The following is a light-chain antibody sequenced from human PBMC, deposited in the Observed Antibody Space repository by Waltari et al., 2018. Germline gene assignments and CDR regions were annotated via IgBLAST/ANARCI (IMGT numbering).Light chain of an antibody. J-gene: IGKJ1*01. CDR2: GAS. CDR3: QHYVSLPVT. Sequence: EIVYTHSPGTLSLSRGERVTLSCRASQSVSRALAWYQQTPGHAPRLLIYGASIRATGIPDRFSGSGSGTDFSLTISRLEPEDFAVYYCQHYVSLPVTFGQGTKVEIK. CDR1: QSVSRA. V-gene: IGKV3-20*01.